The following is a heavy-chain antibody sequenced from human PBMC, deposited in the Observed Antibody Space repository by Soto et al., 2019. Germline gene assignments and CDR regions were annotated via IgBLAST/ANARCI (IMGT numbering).Heavy chain of an antibody. Sequence: EVQLLESGGGLVQPGGSLRLSCAASGFTFNNYAMTWVRQAPGKGLEWVSAISGGGDTPSYADSVKGRFTVSRDGSKNTLYLQMSSLRAEDTALYYCAKGRGGSGSLTPRVDFWGQEPWSPSPQ. CDR2: ISGGGDTP. CDR1: GFTFNNYA. D-gene: IGHD3-10*01. V-gene: IGHV3-23*01. J-gene: IGHJ4*01. CDR3: AKGRGGSGSLTPRVDF.